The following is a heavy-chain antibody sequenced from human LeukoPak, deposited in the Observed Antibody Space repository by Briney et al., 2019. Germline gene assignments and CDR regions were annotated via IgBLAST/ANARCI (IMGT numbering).Heavy chain of an antibody. V-gene: IGHV4-59*01. CDR1: GGSISSYY. J-gene: IGHJ5*02. CDR2: IYYSGST. Sequence: PSGTLSLTCTVSGGSISSYYWSWIRQPPGKGLEWIGYIYYSGSTNYNPSLKSRVTISVDTSKNQFSLKLSSVTAADTAVYYCARGAMVRGVPWFDPWGQGTLVTVSS. D-gene: IGHD3-10*01. CDR3: ARGAMVRGVPWFDP.